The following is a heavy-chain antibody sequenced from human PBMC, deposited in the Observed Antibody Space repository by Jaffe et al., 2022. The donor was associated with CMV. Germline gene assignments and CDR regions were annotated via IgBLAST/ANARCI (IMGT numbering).Heavy chain of an antibody. V-gene: IGHV4-34*01. CDR2: INHSGST. J-gene: IGHJ5*02. CDR1: GGSFSGYY. D-gene: IGHD6-19*01. Sequence: QVQLQQWGAGLLKPSETLSLTCAVYGGSFSGYYWSWIRQPPGKGLEWIGEINHSGSTNYNPSLKSRVTISVDTSKNQFSLKLSSVTAADTAVYYCARGAPRGYSSGWYVEWFDPWGQGTLVTVSS. CDR3: ARGAPRGYSSGWYVEWFDP.